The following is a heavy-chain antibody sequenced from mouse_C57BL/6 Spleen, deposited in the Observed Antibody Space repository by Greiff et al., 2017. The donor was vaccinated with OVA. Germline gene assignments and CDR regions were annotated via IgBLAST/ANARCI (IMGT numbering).Heavy chain of an antibody. CDR3: ARSGDGYP. CDR1: GYTFTSYW. D-gene: IGHD2-3*01. Sequence: QVHVKQPGTELVKPGASVTLSCKASGYTFTSYWMHWVKQRPGQGLEWIGNINPSNGGTNYNAKFKSKATLTVDKSSSTAYMQLSSLTADDSAVYYCARSGDGYPWGQGTLVTVSA. V-gene: IGHV1-53*01. J-gene: IGHJ3*01. CDR2: INPSNGGT.